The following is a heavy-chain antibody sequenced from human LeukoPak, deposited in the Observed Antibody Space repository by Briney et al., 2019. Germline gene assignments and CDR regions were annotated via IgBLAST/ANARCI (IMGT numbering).Heavy chain of an antibody. CDR1: GFTFSSYS. Sequence: GGSLRLSCAASGFTFSSYSMNWVRQAPGKGLEWVSSISSSSSYIYYADSVKGRFTISRDNAKNSLYLQMNSLRAEDTAVYYCAREMATITDFDYWGQGALVTVSS. CDR3: AREMATITDFDY. V-gene: IGHV3-21*01. J-gene: IGHJ4*02. D-gene: IGHD5-24*01. CDR2: ISSSSSYI.